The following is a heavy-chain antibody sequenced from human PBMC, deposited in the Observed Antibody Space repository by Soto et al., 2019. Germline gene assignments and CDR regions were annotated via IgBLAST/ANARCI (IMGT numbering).Heavy chain of an antibody. CDR3: ARTDGYEIEY. J-gene: IGHJ4*02. Sequence: GEAPNLSCQGSGYSFVSYWIARERQMPEKGLEWMRSINPGDSSTTISPPFPAQVTMSVEKSITTVYLQWSNLKATDTSMYYCARTDGYEIEYWGQGTLVTVSS. D-gene: IGHD2-21*01. V-gene: IGHV5-51*01. CDR1: GYSFVSYW. CDR2: INPGDSST.